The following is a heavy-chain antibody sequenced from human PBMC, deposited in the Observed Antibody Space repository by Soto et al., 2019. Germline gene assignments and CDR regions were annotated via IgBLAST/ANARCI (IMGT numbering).Heavy chain of an antibody. CDR1: GFTFTNVW. CDR2: IKRKIDDGTT. V-gene: IGHV3-15*01. D-gene: IGHD2-2*01. Sequence: EVQLVESGGGLVEPGGSIRLSCAASGFTFTNVWMTWVRQAAGKGLEWIGRIKRKIDDGTTDYAAPVKGRFTISREDTKNTQYLQMNRLKTEDTAVYYCTTDQYCSSTTCPGAFDMWGQGTMVTVPS. CDR3: TTDQYCSSTTCPGAFDM. J-gene: IGHJ3*02.